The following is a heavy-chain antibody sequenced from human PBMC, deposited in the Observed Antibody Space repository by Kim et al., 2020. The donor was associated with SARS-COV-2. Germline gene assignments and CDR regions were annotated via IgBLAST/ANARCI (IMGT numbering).Heavy chain of an antibody. V-gene: IGHV4-34*01. D-gene: IGHD3-10*01. J-gene: IGHJ4*02. CDR1: GGSFSGYY. CDR3: ARATMVRGASYGY. Sequence: SETLSLTCAVYGGSFSGYYWSWIRQPPGKGLEWIGEINHSGSTNYNPSLKSRVTISVDTSKNQFSLKLSSVTAADTAVYYCARATMVRGASYGYWGQGTL. CDR2: INHSGST.